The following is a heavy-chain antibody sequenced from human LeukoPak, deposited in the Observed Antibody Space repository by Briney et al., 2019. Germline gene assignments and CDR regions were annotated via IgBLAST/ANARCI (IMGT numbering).Heavy chain of an antibody. D-gene: IGHD3-3*01. Sequence: GGSLRLSCAASGFTFISYGMHWVRQAPGKGLEWVAVISYDGSNKYYADSVKGRFTISRDNSKNTLYLQMNSLRAEDTAVYYCAKDQTGDHDFWSGQFNYFDYWGQGTLVTVSS. J-gene: IGHJ4*02. CDR2: ISYDGSNK. V-gene: IGHV3-30*18. CDR3: AKDQTGDHDFWSGQFNYFDY. CDR1: GFTFISYG.